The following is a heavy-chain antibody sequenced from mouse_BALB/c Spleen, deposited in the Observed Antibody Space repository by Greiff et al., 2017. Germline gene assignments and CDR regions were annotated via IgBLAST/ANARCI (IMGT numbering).Heavy chain of an antibody. V-gene: IGHV1-55*01. CDR2: IYPGSGST. Sequence: VQLQQPGAELVKPGTSVKLSCKASGYNFTSYWINWVKLRPGQGLEWIGDIYPGSGSTNYNEKFKSKATLTVDTSSSTAYMQLSSLASEDSALYYCARLGYWNYWGQGTTLTVSS. J-gene: IGHJ2*01. CDR1: GYNFTSYW. D-gene: IGHD2-3*01. CDR3: ARLGYWNY.